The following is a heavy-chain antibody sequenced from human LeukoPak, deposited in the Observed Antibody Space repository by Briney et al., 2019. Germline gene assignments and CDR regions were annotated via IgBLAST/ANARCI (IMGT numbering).Heavy chain of an antibody. D-gene: IGHD2-8*01. CDR2: INHSGST. J-gene: IGHJ5*02. CDR3: ARRSCTNGVCGFDP. V-gene: IGHV4-34*01. CDR1: GGSFSGYY. Sequence: PSETLSLTCAVYGGSFSGYYWSWIRQPPGKGLEWIGEINHSGSTNYNPSLKSRVTISVDTSKNQFSLKLSSVTAADTAVYYCARRSCTNGVCGFDPWGQGTLVTVSS.